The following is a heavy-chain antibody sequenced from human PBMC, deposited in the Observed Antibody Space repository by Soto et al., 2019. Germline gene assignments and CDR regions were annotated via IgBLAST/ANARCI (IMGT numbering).Heavy chain of an antibody. CDR1: GFTFSSYS. CDR3: ARGPLEGMDV. Sequence: SLRLSCAASGFTFSSYSMNWVRQAPGKGLEWVSSISSSSSYIYYADSVKGRFTISRDNAKNSLYLQMNSLRAENTAVNYCARGPLEGMDVWGQGTTVTVSS. CDR2: ISSSSSYI. V-gene: IGHV3-21*01. J-gene: IGHJ6*02.